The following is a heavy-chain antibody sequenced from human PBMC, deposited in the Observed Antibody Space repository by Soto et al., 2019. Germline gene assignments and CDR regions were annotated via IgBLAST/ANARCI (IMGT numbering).Heavy chain of an antibody. Sequence: ASVKVSCKASGYTSTTYAMHWVRQAPGQRLEWMGWINAANGNTKYSQKFQGRVTITRDTSASTAYMELSSLRSEDTAVYYCARSPMNTAMVTFYYFDYWGQGTLVTVSS. CDR2: INAANGNT. J-gene: IGHJ4*02. V-gene: IGHV1-3*01. CDR1: GYTSTTYA. D-gene: IGHD5-18*01. CDR3: ARSPMNTAMVTFYYFDY.